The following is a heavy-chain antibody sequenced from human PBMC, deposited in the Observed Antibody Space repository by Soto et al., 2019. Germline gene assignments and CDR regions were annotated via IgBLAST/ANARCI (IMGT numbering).Heavy chain of an antibody. V-gene: IGHV3-15*07. Sequence: PGGSLRLSCVASSFTFNNAWMNWVRQAPEKGLEWIGLIKNKAAGGTALYATSMKGRFTISRDDSKNTLYLQINNLKTEDTGVYYYTTADLVASEDTWGQGTMVTVSS. CDR2: IKNKAAGGTA. J-gene: IGHJ3*02. CDR1: SFTFNNAW. CDR3: TTADLVASEDT. D-gene: IGHD2-15*01.